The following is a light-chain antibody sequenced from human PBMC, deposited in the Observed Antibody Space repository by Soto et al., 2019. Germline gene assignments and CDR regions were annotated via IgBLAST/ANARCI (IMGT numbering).Light chain of an antibody. J-gene: IGKJ2*01. CDR3: QQYRSSPPYT. Sequence: EIVLTQSPGTLSLSPGERATLSCRASQSVSGNYLAWYQQKPGQSPRLLIYGSSDRATGIPDRFSGSGSGTDFTLTITRVEPEDFTVYYCQQYRSSPPYTFGQGTKLEIK. V-gene: IGKV3-20*01. CDR2: GSS. CDR1: QSVSGNY.